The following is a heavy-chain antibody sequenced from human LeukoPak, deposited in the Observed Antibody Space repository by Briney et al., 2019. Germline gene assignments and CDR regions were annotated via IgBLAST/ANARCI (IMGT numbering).Heavy chain of an antibody. D-gene: IGHD3-22*01. CDR1: GFTFSSYS. CDR3: ARDRRDSSGLDDYNWFDP. V-gene: IGHV3-48*01. Sequence: GGSLRLSCEASGFTFSSYSMNWVRQAPGKGLEWVSYISFSSATIHYADSVKGRFTISRDNAKNSLYLQMNSLRAEDTAVYYCARDRRDSSGLDDYNWFDPWGQGTLVTVSS. CDR2: ISFSSATI. J-gene: IGHJ5*02.